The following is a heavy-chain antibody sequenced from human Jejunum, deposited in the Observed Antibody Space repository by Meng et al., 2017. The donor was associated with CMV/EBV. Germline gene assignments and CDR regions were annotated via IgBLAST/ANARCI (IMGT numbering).Heavy chain of an antibody. CDR2: ISGYNGNT. D-gene: IGHD1-26*01. J-gene: IGHJ4*02. CDR1: GYSFTHHG. Sequence: QVPLVCFGAEVKKPGASVKVSCKASGYSFTHHGITWVRQAPGQGLEWMGWISGYNGNTSSAQTLQGRVTMTTDTSTSTAYMELRSLRSDDTAVYYCARVEVGITSGDYWGQGTLVTVSS. V-gene: IGHV1-18*04. CDR3: ARVEVGITSGDY.